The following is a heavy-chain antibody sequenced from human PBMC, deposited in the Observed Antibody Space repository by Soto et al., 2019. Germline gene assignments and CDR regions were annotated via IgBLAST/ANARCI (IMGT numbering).Heavy chain of an antibody. J-gene: IGHJ5*02. D-gene: IGHD3-22*01. Sequence: SVKVSCKASGYTFTSYAMHWVRQAPGQRLEWMGWINAGNGNTKYSQKFQGRVTITRDTSASTAYMELSSLRSEDTAVYYCARDYYDSSGYYRNWFDPWGQGTLVTVSS. CDR3: ARDYYDSSGYYRNWFDP. CDR1: GYTFTSYA. CDR2: INAGNGNT. V-gene: IGHV1-3*01.